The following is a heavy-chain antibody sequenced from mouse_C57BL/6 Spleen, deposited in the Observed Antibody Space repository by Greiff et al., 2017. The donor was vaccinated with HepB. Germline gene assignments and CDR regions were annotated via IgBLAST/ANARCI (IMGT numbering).Heavy chain of an antibody. V-gene: IGHV1-26*01. D-gene: IGHD1-1*01. CDR3: ARCYYGSSYDFDY. CDR2: INPNNGGT. J-gene: IGHJ2*01. CDR1: GYTFTDYY. Sequence: VQLQQSGPELVKPGASVKISCKASGYTFTDYYMNWVKQSHGKSLEWIGDINPNNGGTSYNQKFKGKATLTVDKSSSTAYMELRSLTSEDSAVYYCARCYYGSSYDFDYWGQGTTLTVSS.